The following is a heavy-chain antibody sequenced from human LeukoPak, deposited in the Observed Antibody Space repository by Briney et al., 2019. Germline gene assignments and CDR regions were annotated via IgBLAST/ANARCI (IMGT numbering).Heavy chain of an antibody. J-gene: IGHJ4*02. CDR2: ISSSGSTI. Sequence: GGSLRLSCAASGFTFNDYYMSWIRQAPGKGLEWVSYISSSGSTIYYADSVKGRFTISRDNAKNSLYLQMNSLRAGDTAVYYCAREYCSGGSCYSAGDYWGQGTLVTVSS. V-gene: IGHV3-11*01. D-gene: IGHD2-15*01. CDR3: AREYCSGGSCYSAGDY. CDR1: GFTFNDYY.